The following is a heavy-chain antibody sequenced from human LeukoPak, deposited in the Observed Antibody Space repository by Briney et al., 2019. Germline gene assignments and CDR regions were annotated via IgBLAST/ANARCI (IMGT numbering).Heavy chain of an antibody. Sequence: ASVKVSCKISGHTLIELSMHWVRQVPGQGLEWVGGFDPEKDEIVYAEKFQGRVTMTEDTPTATVYLELSSLRSEDTAVYYCARVGYYGSGRTQAFDIWGQGTMVTVSS. V-gene: IGHV1-24*01. D-gene: IGHD3-10*01. CDR3: ARVGYYGSGRTQAFDI. CDR1: GHTLIELS. J-gene: IGHJ3*02. CDR2: FDPEKDEI.